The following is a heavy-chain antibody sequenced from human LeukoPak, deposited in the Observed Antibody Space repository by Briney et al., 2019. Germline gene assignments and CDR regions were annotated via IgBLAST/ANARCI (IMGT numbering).Heavy chain of an antibody. CDR1: GYTFTNYY. Sequence: APVKVSCKASGYTFTNYYLHWVRQAPGQGLEWMGIINPSGGSTSYAQKFQGRVTMTRDMSTSTVYMELSSLRSEDTAVYYCARGGLLNGGSRMDVWGKGTTVTISS. V-gene: IGHV1-46*01. CDR3: ARGGLLNGGSRMDV. CDR2: INPSGGST. D-gene: IGHD2/OR15-2a*01. J-gene: IGHJ6*04.